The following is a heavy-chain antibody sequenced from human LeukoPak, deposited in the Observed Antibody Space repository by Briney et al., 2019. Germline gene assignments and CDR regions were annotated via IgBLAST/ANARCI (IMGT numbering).Heavy chain of an antibody. V-gene: IGHV4-59*01. CDR3: ARSVAPRLSPNWFDP. CDR1: GGSISRYY. CDR2: IHYSGST. J-gene: IGHJ5*02. Sequence: SETLSLTCSVSGGSISRYYWSWIRQPPGKGLEWIGYIHYSGSTNYNPALRSRVTVSVDTSKNQFSLTLTSVTAADTAVYYCARSVAPRLSPNWFDPWGQGTLVTVSS. D-gene: IGHD6-6*01.